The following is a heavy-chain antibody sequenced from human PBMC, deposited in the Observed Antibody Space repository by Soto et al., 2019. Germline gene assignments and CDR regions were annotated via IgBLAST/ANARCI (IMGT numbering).Heavy chain of an antibody. CDR3: VTGGYCSGGSCYLTFYYYYGMDV. CDR1: GFTFSSYA. V-gene: IGHV3-64D*08. J-gene: IGHJ6*02. D-gene: IGHD2-15*01. CDR2: ISSNGGST. Sequence: GGSLRLSCSASGFTFSSYAMHWVRQAPGKGLEYVSAISSNGGSTYYADSVKGRFTISRDNSKNTLYLQMSSLRAEDTAVYYCVTGGYCSGGSCYLTFYYYYGMDVWGQGT.